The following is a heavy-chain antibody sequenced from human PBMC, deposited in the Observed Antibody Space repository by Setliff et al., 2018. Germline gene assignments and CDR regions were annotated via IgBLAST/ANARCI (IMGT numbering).Heavy chain of an antibody. V-gene: IGHV3-21*05. CDR3: ARSPANGGHDAFDI. D-gene: IGHD6-25*01. J-gene: IGHJ3*02. CDR2: ISNSGGVK. CDR1: GLTFSSYW. Sequence: GGSLRLSCAASGLTFSSYWMNWVRQAPGKGLEWVSYISNSGGVKYYTDSIKGRFTISRDNAKSSLYLQMNSLRAEDTAVFYCARSPANGGHDAFDIWGQGTMVTVSS.